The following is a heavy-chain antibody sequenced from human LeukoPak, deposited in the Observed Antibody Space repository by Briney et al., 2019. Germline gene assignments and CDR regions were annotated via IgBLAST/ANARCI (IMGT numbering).Heavy chain of an antibody. V-gene: IGHV3-21*01. CDR3: ATSGGFVLTNGLTGNWFMDV. J-gene: IGHJ6*03. D-gene: IGHD1-1*01. CDR2: ITSAGGYT. Sequence: PGRSLRLSCEASGFTFSAYSMNWVRQAPGKGLAWVASITSAGGYTYYADSVKGRFTVSRDNARNSLFLQLNSLRAEDTAVYFSATSGGFVLTNGLTGNWFMDVWGRGTAVTVSS. CDR1: GFTFSAYS.